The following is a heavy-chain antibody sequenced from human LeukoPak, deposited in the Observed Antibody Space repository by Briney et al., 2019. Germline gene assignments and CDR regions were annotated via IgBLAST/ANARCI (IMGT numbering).Heavy chain of an antibody. V-gene: IGHV1-24*01. CDR2: FDPEDGET. D-gene: IGHD6-19*01. Sequence: ASVKVSCKVSGYTLTELSMHWVRQAPGKGLEWMGGFDPEDGETIYAQKFQGRVTMTEDTSTDTAYMELSSLRSEDTAVYYCATDRLAVAGRPSYFDYWGQGTLVTASS. J-gene: IGHJ4*02. CDR1: GYTLTELS. CDR3: ATDRLAVAGRPSYFDY.